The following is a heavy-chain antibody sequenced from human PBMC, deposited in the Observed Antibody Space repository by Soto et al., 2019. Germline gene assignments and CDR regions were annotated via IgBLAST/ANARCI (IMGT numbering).Heavy chain of an antibody. J-gene: IGHJ4*02. Sequence: QVQLVQSGAEVKKPGASVKVSCKASGYTFTSYAMHWVRQAPGQRLEWMGWINAGNGNTKYSQKFQGRVTITRDTSASTAYMELSSLRSEDTAVYYCASHVPNYYDSSGYLLPNYWGQGTLVTVSS. CDR3: ASHVPNYYDSSGYLLPNY. D-gene: IGHD3-22*01. CDR2: INAGNGNT. V-gene: IGHV1-3*01. CDR1: GYTFTSYA.